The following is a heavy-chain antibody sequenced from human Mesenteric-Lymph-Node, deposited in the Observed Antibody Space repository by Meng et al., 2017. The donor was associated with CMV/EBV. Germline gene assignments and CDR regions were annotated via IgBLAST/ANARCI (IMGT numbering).Heavy chain of an antibody. Sequence: GESLKISCAASGFPFSNFAIHWVRQAPGKGLEWVAVISYDGNIKDYADSVKGRFTISRDNSKNTLFLQMNSLTTEDTALYFCARLGGCHSPTCYEKYCHGDCNTDIFTVWGLGTMVTVSS. J-gene: IGHJ3*01. CDR3: ARLGGCHSPTCYEKYCHGDCNTDIFTV. V-gene: IGHV3-30-3*01. CDR2: ISYDGNIK. D-gene: IGHD2-21*01. CDR1: GFPFSNFA.